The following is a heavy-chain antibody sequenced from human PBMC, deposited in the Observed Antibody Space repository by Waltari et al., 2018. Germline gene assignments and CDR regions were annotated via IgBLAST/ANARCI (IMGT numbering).Heavy chain of an antibody. Sequence: QLQLQESRPGLVKPSETLSLPSPVSGGSMNGYYWGWIRPSPGKGLECIGSVFYTGTTYYKPSLKRRLTISIDTSKNQFSLRLASVTAADTAVYYCARHNSGYYTPHDYWGQGTQVTVSS. CDR3: ARHNSGYYTPHDY. CDR1: GGSMNGYY. D-gene: IGHD3-22*01. J-gene: IGHJ4*02. V-gene: IGHV4-39*01. CDR2: VFYTGTT.